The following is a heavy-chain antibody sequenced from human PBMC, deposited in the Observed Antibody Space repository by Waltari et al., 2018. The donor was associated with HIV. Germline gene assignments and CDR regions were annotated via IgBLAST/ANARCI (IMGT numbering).Heavy chain of an antibody. CDR3: ARETVAAGTAADY. V-gene: IGHV1-2*02. J-gene: IGHJ4*02. D-gene: IGHD6-13*01. CDR1: GYTFTGYY. CDR2: INPNSGGT. Sequence: QVQLVQSGAEVKKPGASVKVSCQASGYTFTGYYMHWVRQATGQGLEWMGWINPNSGGTNYAQKFQDRVTMTRDTSISTAYMELSSLRSDDTAVYYCARETVAAGTAADYWGQGTLVTVSS.